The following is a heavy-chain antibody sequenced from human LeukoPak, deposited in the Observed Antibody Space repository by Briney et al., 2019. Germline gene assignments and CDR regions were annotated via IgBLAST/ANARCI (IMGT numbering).Heavy chain of an antibody. CDR1: GGSISSTTYY. J-gene: IGHJ4*02. Sequence: KPSETLSLTCSVSGGSISSTTYYWGWIRQPPGKGLEWIGSISYSGSTYYNPSLKSRVTISVDTSKNQFSLKLSSVTAADTAVYYCARGATVATEGFDYWGQGTLVTVSS. CDR2: ISYSGST. V-gene: IGHV4-39*07. CDR3: ARGATVATEGFDY. D-gene: IGHD4-17*01.